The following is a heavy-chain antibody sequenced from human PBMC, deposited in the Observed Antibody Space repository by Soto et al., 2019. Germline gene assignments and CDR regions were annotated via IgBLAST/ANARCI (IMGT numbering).Heavy chain of an antibody. Sequence: PSETLSLTCTVSGGSLSSGGYYWSWIRQHPGKGLEWIGYIYYSGSTYYNPSLKSRVTISVDTSKNQFSLKLSSVTAADTAVYYCATSTRKMTFFEVAPSAPIYSRGQGALVTVSS. V-gene: IGHV4-31*03. CDR1: GGSLSSGGYY. CDR2: IYYSGST. D-gene: IGHD3-3*01. CDR3: ATSTRKMTFFEVAPSAPIYS. J-gene: IGHJ5*01.